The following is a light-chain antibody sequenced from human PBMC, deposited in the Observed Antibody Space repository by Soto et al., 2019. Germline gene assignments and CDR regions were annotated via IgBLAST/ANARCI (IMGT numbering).Light chain of an antibody. Sequence: EFVLTQSPATLSLSPGERATLSCRASQSVSSYLAWYQQKPGQAPRLLIYDASNRATGIPARFSGTGSGTEFTLTISSLQSEDFAVYYCQQYNNWPFVTFGQGTKVDIK. CDR3: QQYNNWPFVT. CDR2: DAS. CDR1: QSVSSY. J-gene: IGKJ1*01. V-gene: IGKV3-11*01.